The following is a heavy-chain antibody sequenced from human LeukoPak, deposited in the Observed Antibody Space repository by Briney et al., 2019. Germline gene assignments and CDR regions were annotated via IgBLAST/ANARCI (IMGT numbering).Heavy chain of an antibody. V-gene: IGHV3-74*01. Sequence: GGSLRLSCAASGFTFSRYWMHWVRQAPGKGLVWVSRIKSDGGTNYTDSVKGRFTISRDNAKNTVSLQMNSLRAEDTGVYYCARAPSEIGGYYPEYFRHWGQGTRVTVSS. CDR2: IKSDGGT. J-gene: IGHJ1*01. D-gene: IGHD3-22*01. CDR1: GFTFSRYW. CDR3: ARAPSEIGGYYPEYFRH.